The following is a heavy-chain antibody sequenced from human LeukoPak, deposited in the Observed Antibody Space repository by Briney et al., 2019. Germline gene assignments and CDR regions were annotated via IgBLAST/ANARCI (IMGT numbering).Heavy chain of an antibody. CDR1: GFTFSSYA. CDR3: APMVRGVSGFDY. CDR2: ISGSGGST. J-gene: IGHJ4*02. D-gene: IGHD3-10*01. Sequence: GGSLRLSCAASGFTFSSYAMTWVRQAPGKGLEWVSAISGSGGSTYYADSVKGRFTISRDNSKNTLYLQMNSLRAEDTAVYYCAPMVRGVSGFDYWGQGTLVTVSS. V-gene: IGHV3-23*01.